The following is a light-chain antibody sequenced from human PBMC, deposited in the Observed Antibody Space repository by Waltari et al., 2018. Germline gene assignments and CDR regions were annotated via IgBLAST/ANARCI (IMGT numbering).Light chain of an antibody. CDR3: QNHERLPAT. J-gene: IGKJ1*01. CDR1: QSISRY. CDR2: EAS. Sequence: IVLTQSPGTLSLSPGERAILSCRASQSISRYLVWYQQKPGQPPRLLIDEASRRATGIPDRFSGSGSETDFSLTISRLEPEDFGVYYCQNHERLPATFGQGTRVEI. V-gene: IGKV3-20*01.